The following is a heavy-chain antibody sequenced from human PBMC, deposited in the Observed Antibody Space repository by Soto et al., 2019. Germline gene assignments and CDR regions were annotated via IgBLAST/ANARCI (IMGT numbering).Heavy chain of an antibody. CDR1: GGSISSSSYY. Sequence: PSETLSLTCTVSGGSISSSSYYWGWIRQPPGKGLEWIGSIYYSGSTYYNPSLKSRVTISVDTSKNQFSLKLSSVTAADTAVYYCARSEGRDWGQGTLVTVPS. CDR3: ARSEGRD. J-gene: IGHJ4*02. CDR2: IYYSGST. V-gene: IGHV4-39*07.